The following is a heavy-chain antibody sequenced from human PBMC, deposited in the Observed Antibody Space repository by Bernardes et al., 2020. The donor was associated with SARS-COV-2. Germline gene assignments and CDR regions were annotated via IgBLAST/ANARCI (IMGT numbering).Heavy chain of an antibody. CDR2: IYYSGST. J-gene: IGHJ4*02. D-gene: IGHD2-2*01. CDR3: ARQRGVVVPAATYYFDY. V-gene: IGHV4-59*08. Sequence: SETLSLTRTVSGGSISSYYWSWIRQPPGKGLEWIGYIYYSGSTNYNPSLKSRVTISVDTSKNQFSLKLSSVTAADTAVYYCARQRGVVVPAATYYFDYWGQGTLVTVSS. CDR1: GGSISSYY.